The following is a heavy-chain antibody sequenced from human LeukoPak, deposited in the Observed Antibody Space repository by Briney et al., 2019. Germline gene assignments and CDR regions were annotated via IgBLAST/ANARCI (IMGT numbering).Heavy chain of an antibody. J-gene: IGHJ4*02. CDR2: ISSSSSYI. CDR3: ASQDPAAGTGYFGY. D-gene: IGHD6-13*01. CDR1: GFTFSSYS. Sequence: GGSLRLSCAASGFTFSSYSMNWVRQAPGKGLEWVSSISSSSSYIYYADSVKGRFTISRDNAKNSLYLQMNSLRAEDTAVYYCASQDPAAGTGYFGYWGQGTLVTVSS. V-gene: IGHV3-21*01.